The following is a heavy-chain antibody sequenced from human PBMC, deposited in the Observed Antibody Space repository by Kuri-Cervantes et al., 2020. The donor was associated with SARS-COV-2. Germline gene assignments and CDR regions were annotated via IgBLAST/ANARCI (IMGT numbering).Heavy chain of an antibody. V-gene: IGHV4-34*01. CDR2: INHSGST. J-gene: IGHJ6*02. D-gene: IGHD6-6*01. Sequence: GSLRLSCAVYGGSFSGYYWSWIRQPPGKGLEWIGEINHSGSTNYNPSLKSRVTISVDTSKNQFSLKLSSVTAADTAVYYCSRDGSGFGDRLSGYSSSSDYYYYYGMDVWGQGTTVTVSS. CDR3: SRDGSGFGDRLSGYSSSSDYYYYYGMDV. CDR1: GGSFSGYY.